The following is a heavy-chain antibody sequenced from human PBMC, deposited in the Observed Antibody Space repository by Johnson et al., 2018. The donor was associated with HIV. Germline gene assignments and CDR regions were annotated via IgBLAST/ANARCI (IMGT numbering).Heavy chain of an antibody. CDR3: ARDGLEVDAFDI. CDR1: GFTFSSYG. CDR2: IYTGVAT. D-gene: IGHD3-3*01. J-gene: IGHJ3*02. Sequence: QVQLVESGGGVVQPGRSLRLSCAASGFTFSSYGMHWVRQTPGKGLEWVSIIYTGVATHYADSVRGRFSISSDNSKNTVYLQMNSLRAEDTAVYYCARDGLEVDAFDIWGQGTMVTVSS. V-gene: IGHV3-NL1*01.